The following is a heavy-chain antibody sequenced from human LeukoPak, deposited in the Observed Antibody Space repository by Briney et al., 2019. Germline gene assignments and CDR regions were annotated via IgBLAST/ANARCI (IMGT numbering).Heavy chain of an antibody. V-gene: IGHV1-2*06. J-gene: IGHJ4*02. CDR1: GYTFTGYY. Sequence: ASVKVSCKASGYTFTGYYMHWVRQALGQGLEWMGRINPNSGGTNYAQKFQGRVTMTRDTSISTAYMELSRLRSDDTAVYYCASWDIVVVPAATFDYWGQGTLVTVSS. D-gene: IGHD2-2*01. CDR3: ASWDIVVVPAATFDY. CDR2: INPNSGGT.